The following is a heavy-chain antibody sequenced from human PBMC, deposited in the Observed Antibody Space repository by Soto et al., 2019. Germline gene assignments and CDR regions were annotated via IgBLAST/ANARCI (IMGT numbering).Heavy chain of an antibody. J-gene: IGHJ6*04. CDR3: TTAGPAHYDSSGYYYYYGMDV. Sequence: GGSLRLSCAASGFTFSNAWMNWVRQAPGKGLEWVGRIKSKTDGGTTDYAAPVKGRFTISRDDSKNTLYLQMNSLKTEDTAVYYCTTAGPAHYDSSGYYYYYGMDVWGKGTTVTVSS. D-gene: IGHD3-22*01. V-gene: IGHV3-15*07. CDR1: GFTFSNAW. CDR2: IKSKTDGGTT.